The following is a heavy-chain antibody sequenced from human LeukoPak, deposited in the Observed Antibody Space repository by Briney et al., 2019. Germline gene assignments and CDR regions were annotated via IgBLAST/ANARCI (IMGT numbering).Heavy chain of an antibody. J-gene: IGHJ4*02. Sequence: GRSLRLSCAASGFTFSSYAMHWVRQAPGKELEWVAVISYDGSNKYYADSVKGRFTISRDNSKNTLYLQMNSLRAEDTAVYYCARDLDYWGQGTLVTVSS. CDR2: ISYDGSNK. CDR3: ARDLDY. CDR1: GFTFSSYA. V-gene: IGHV3-30-3*01.